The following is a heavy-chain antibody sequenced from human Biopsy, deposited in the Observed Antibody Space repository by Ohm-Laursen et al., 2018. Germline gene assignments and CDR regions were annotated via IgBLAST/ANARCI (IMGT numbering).Heavy chain of an antibody. CDR2: LNPVSGNS. D-gene: IGHD1-7*01. V-gene: IGHV1-8*01. CDR1: GYTFTSYD. CDR3: GRAVRNQLLTDP. Sequence: GSSVKVSCKASGYTFTSYDITWVRQASGQGPEWIGWLNPVSGNSNFGQKFRGRVTVTSDTSISTAYMELSGLTSDDTATYYCGRAVRNQLLTDPWGQGTLATATS. J-gene: IGHJ5*02.